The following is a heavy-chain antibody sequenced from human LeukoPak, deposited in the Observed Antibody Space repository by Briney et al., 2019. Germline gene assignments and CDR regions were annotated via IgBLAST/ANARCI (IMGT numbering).Heavy chain of an antibody. Sequence: VAWGKCSSKASGYAFPSDGIRWVGQAPGQGMGWMGWLSSYNGNTNYAQKPPGRVTMTTDTSTSTAYMELRSLRSDDTAVYYCARDGARPHIVLMVYAIHTPGYGMDVWGQGTTVTVSS. CDR2: LSSYNGNT. CDR1: GYAFPSDG. V-gene: IGHV1-18*01. D-gene: IGHD2-8*01. J-gene: IGHJ6*02. CDR3: ARDGARPHIVLMVYAIHTPGYGMDV.